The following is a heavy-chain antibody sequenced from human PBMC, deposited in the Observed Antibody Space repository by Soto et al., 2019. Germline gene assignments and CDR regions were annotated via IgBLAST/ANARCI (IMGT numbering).Heavy chain of an antibody. D-gene: IGHD2-2*01. Sequence: SETLSLTCTVSGGSISSSSYYWGWIRQPPGKGLEWIGSIYYSGSTYYNPSLKSRVTISVDTSKNQFSLKLSSVTAADTAVYYCARRGDIVVVPAATGGHNWFDPWGQGTLVTVSS. CDR2: IYYSGST. V-gene: IGHV4-39*01. CDR3: ARRGDIVVVPAATGGHNWFDP. CDR1: GGSISSSSYY. J-gene: IGHJ5*02.